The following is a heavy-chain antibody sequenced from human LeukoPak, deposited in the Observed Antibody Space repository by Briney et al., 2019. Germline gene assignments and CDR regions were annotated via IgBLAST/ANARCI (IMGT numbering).Heavy chain of an antibody. J-gene: IGHJ3*02. CDR2: IIPIFGTA. CDR3: ARVQVAPAAIRFFYAFDI. V-gene: IGHV1-69*05. CDR1: GGTFSSYA. D-gene: IGHD2-2*01. Sequence: GASVKVSCKASGGTFSSYAISWVRQAPGQGLEWMGGIIPIFGTANYAQKFQGRVTITTDESTSTAYMELSSLRSEDTAVYYCARVQVAPAAIRFFYAFDIWGQGTMVTVSS.